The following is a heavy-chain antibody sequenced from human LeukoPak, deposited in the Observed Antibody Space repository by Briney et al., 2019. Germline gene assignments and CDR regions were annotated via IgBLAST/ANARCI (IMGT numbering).Heavy chain of an antibody. Sequence: SETLSLTCTVSGGSISSYYWSWIRQPPGKGLEWIGYIYYSVSTNYNPSLKSRVTISVDTSKNQFSLKLSSVTAADTAVYYCARQGWELLAASYYFDYWGQGTLVTVSS. CDR3: ARQGWELLAASYYFDY. CDR2: IYYSVST. J-gene: IGHJ4*02. CDR1: GGSISSYY. V-gene: IGHV4-59*08. D-gene: IGHD1-26*01.